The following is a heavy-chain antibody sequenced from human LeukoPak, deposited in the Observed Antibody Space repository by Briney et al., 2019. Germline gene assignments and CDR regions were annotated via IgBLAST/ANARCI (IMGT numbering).Heavy chain of an antibody. V-gene: IGHV3-7*03. CDR1: GFMFSSNW. CDR3: AKDVYYDSSGHNFYYYYYGMDV. CDR2: VKEDGTET. Sequence: QSGGSLRLSCAASGFMFSSNWMSWVRLAPGKGLEWVANVKEDGTETYYVDSVKGRFTISRDNSKNTLYLQMNSLRAEDTAVYYCAKDVYYDSSGHNFYYYYYGMDVWGQGTTVTVSS. J-gene: IGHJ6*02. D-gene: IGHD3-22*01.